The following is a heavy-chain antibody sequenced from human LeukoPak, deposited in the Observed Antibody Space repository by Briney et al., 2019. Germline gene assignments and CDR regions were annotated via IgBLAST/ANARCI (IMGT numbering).Heavy chain of an antibody. D-gene: IGHD1-26*01. CDR3: ASVKEWELTYFDY. CDR1: GGSISSSSYY. V-gene: IGHV4-39*01. CDR2: IYYSGST. Sequence: PSETLSLTCTVSGGSISSSSYYWGWIRQPPGKGLEWIGSIYYSGSTYYNPSLKSRVTISVDTSKNQFSLKLSSVTAADTAAYYCASVKEWELTYFDYWGQGTLVTVSS. J-gene: IGHJ4*02.